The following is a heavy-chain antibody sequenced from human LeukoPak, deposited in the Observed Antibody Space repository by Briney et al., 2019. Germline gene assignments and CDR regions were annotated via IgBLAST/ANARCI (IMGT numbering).Heavy chain of an antibody. Sequence: SETLSLTRTVSGGSISSHYWSWIRQPPGKGLEWIGYIYYSGSTNYNPSLKSRVTISVDTSKNQFSLKLSSVTAADTAVYYCARDNAMIVVRAFDIWGQGTMVTVSS. J-gene: IGHJ3*02. CDR1: GGSISSHY. CDR2: IYYSGST. D-gene: IGHD3-22*01. CDR3: ARDNAMIVVRAFDI. V-gene: IGHV4-59*11.